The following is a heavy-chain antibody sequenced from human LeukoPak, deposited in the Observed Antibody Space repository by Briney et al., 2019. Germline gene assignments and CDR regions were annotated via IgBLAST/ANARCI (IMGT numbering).Heavy chain of an antibody. V-gene: IGHV4-59*12. CDR2: IYYSGST. J-gene: IGHJ5*02. CDR1: GGSISSYY. D-gene: IGHD2-15*01. CDR3: AREREDIVETGGFDP. Sequence: SETLSLTCTVSGGSISSYYWSWIRQPPGKGLEWIGYIYYSGSTNYNPSPKSRVTISVDTSKNQFSLKLSSVTAADTAVYYCAREREDIVETGGFDPWGQGTLVTVSS.